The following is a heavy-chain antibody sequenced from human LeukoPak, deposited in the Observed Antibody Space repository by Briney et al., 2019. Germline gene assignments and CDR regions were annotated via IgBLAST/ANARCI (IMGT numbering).Heavy chain of an antibody. V-gene: IGHV3-7*01. Sequence: GGSLRLSCATSGFTFRTYWMSWFRQAPGKGRNGVANVNPDGSGTYYLDSAKGRFPISRENVKKSLYLQLNSLGGEDTAVYYCGRWGLAATIDYWGQGILVTLSS. J-gene: IGHJ4*02. CDR2: VNPDGSGT. D-gene: IGHD2-15*01. CDR1: GFTFRTYW. CDR3: GRWGLAATIDY.